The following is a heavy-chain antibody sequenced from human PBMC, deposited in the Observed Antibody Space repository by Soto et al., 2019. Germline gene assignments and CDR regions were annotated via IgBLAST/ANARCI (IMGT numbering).Heavy chain of an antibody. CDR2: IDPSGNGT. J-gene: IGHJ4*02. D-gene: IGHD3-22*01. CDR1: GHTLINYY. Sequence: QVQLVQSGAEVKKPGASVKVSCKASGHTLINYYMHWVRQAPGQGLDWLGKIDPSGNGTSYAERFQGRITRTSDTSTNTVYVELSSLRSEDTAIYYCAINYYDSSAYLYWGQGTLVTGSS. V-gene: IGHV1-46*01. CDR3: AINYYDSSAYLY.